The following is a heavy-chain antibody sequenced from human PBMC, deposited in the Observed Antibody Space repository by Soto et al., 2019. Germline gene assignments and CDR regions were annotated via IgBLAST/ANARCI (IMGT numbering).Heavy chain of an antibody. CDR3: ARMGSPVTTNRLDY. J-gene: IGHJ4*02. D-gene: IGHD4-17*01. V-gene: IGHV4-4*02. CDR1: GDSISTSNW. Sequence: SETLSLTCAVSGDSISTSNWWTWVRQPPGKGLEWIGDIYHDRSTNYNPSLKSRVTISMDKSKNQFSLNLTSMTAADTGVYYCARMGSPVTTNRLDYWGQGTLVTVSS. CDR2: IYHDRST.